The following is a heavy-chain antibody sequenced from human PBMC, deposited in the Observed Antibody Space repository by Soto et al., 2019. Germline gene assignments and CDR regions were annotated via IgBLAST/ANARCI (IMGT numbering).Heavy chain of an antibody. Sequence: TLSLTCAVSGGSISSGGYSWSWIRQPPGKGLEWIGYIYHSGSTCYNPSLKSRVTISVDRSKNQFSLKLSSVTAADTAVYYCAREVLSYCSGGSCYSGWFDPWGQGTLVTVSS. D-gene: IGHD2-15*01. CDR2: IYHSGST. J-gene: IGHJ5*02. CDR1: GGSISSGGYS. V-gene: IGHV4-30-2*01. CDR3: AREVLSYCSGGSCYSGWFDP.